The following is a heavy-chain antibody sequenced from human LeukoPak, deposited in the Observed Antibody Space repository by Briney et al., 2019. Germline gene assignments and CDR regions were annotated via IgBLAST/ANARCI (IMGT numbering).Heavy chain of an antibody. CDR2: IGTAGDT. CDR1: GFTFSSYD. Sequence: GGSLRLSCAASGFTFSSYDMHWVRQATGKGLEWVSAIGTAGDTYYPGSVKGRFTISRENAKNSLYPQMNSLRAGDTAVYYCARVFSNYYGMDVWGQGTTVTVSS. CDR3: ARVFSNYYGMDV. V-gene: IGHV3-13*01. J-gene: IGHJ6*02.